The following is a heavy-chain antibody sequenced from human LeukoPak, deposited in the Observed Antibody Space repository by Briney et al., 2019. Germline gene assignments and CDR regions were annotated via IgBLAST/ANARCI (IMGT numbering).Heavy chain of an antibody. J-gene: IGHJ4*02. CDR1: GFTFSSYR. CDR2: IKQDGSDK. V-gene: IGHV3-7*01. D-gene: IGHD6-19*01. CDR3: TRDHQVAADY. Sequence: GGSLRLSCAASGFTFSSYRMSWVRQAPGKGLEWVANIKQDGSDKYYVDSVRGRFTISRDNAKNSLYLQMNSLRAEDTAVYYCTRDHQVAADYWGQGTLVTVSS.